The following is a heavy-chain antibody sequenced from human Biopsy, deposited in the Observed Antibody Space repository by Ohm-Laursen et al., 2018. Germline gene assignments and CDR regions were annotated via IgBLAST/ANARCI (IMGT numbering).Heavy chain of an antibody. CDR2: IYYSGST. J-gene: IGHJ4*02. V-gene: IGHV4-59*01. Sequence: GTLSLTCTVSGDSIARYYWTWIRQSPGKGLEWIGYIYYSGSTNYNPSLRSRVTISVDRSKNQFSLELSSVTAADTAVYYCARVGAGAPSIDYFDYWGQGALVTVSS. CDR1: GDSIARYY. CDR3: ARVGAGAPSIDYFDY. D-gene: IGHD1-26*01.